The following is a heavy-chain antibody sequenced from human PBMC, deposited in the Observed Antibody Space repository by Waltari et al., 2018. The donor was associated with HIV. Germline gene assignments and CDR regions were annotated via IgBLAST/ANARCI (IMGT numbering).Heavy chain of an antibody. J-gene: IGHJ4*02. V-gene: IGHV1-2*02. CDR2: INLKTGGT. D-gene: IGHD1-26*01. CDR3: ARDGDVGSTDY. CDR1: GYTFTDYY. Sequence: QVQLVQPGAEVKKPGASVQVSCKAPGYTFTDYYIPWVRRAPGQGLEWMGWINLKTGGTNYAQTFQGRVSMTRASSINTAFMELYRLRFDDTAIYYCARDGDVGSTDYWGQGTLVTVSS.